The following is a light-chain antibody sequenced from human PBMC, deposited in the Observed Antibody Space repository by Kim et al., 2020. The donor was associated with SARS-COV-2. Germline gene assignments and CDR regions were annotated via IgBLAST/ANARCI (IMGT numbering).Light chain of an antibody. CDR1: QNVDSNS. CDR3: QQYGRSPLT. Sequence: APGERATLTCRASQNVDSNSLAWYQQKPGQAPRLLIYGASSRATGIPDRFSGSGSGTEFTLTISRLEPEDFAVFSCQQYGRSPLTFGGGTKVDIK. CDR2: GAS. J-gene: IGKJ4*01. V-gene: IGKV3-20*01.